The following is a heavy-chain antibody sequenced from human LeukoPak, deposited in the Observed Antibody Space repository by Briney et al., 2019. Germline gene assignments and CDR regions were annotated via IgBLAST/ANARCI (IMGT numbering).Heavy chain of an antibody. CDR2: ISGSGGST. D-gene: IGHD3-16*01. Sequence: GGSLRLSCAASGFTFSSCAMSWVRQAPGKGLEWVSAISGSGGSTYYADSVEGRFTISRDNSKNTLYLQTNSLRAEDTAVYYCAKEIMSDSQYGMDVWGQGTTVTVSS. CDR1: GFTFSSCA. V-gene: IGHV3-23*01. CDR3: AKEIMSDSQYGMDV. J-gene: IGHJ6*02.